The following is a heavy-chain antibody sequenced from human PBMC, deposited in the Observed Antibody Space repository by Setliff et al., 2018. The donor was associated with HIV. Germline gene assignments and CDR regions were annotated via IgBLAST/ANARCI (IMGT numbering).Heavy chain of an antibody. CDR3: ARVGGDSGGFYYYMDV. J-gene: IGHJ6*03. Sequence: LSLTCTVSGGSISSGSYYWSWIRQPAGRGLEWIGHIYTSGSTNYNPSLKSRLTISVDTSKNQFSLKLSSVTAADTAVYYCARVGGDSGGFYYYMDVWGKGTTVTVSS. D-gene: IGHD2-15*01. CDR1: GGSISSGSYY. V-gene: IGHV4-61*09. CDR2: IYTSGST.